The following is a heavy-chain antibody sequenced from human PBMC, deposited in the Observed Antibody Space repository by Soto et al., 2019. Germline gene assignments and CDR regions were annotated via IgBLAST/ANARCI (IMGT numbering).Heavy chain of an antibody. CDR3: ARSRDGYNNDFYY. Sequence: GGSLRLSCAASGFTFSSYSMNWVRQAPGKGLEWVSSISSSSSYIYYADSVKGRFTISRDNAKNSLYLQMNSLRAEDTAVYYCARSRDGYNNDFYYWGQGTLVTVS. D-gene: IGHD5-12*01. CDR2: ISSSSSYI. CDR1: GFTFSSYS. J-gene: IGHJ4*02. V-gene: IGHV3-21*01.